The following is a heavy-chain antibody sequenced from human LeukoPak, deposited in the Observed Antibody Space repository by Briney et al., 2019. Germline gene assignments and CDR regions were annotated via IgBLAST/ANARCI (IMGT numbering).Heavy chain of an antibody. CDR3: ARAYNWNYGWFDP. CDR1: GFTFSSYG. J-gene: IGHJ5*02. V-gene: IGHV3-33*08. D-gene: IGHD1-7*01. CDR2: IWYGGSNK. Sequence: PGGSLRLSCAASGFTFSSYGMHWVRQAPGKGLEWVAVIWYGGSNKYYADSVKGRFTISRDNSKTTLYLQMNSLRAEDTAVYYCARAYNWNYGWFDPWGQGTLVTVSS.